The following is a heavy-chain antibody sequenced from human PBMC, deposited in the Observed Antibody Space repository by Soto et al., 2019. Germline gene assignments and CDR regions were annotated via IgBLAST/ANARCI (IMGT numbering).Heavy chain of an antibody. J-gene: IGHJ5*02. D-gene: IGHD2-2*01. CDR1: CCSISSGGFS. CDR3: ARVPDR. Sequence: QPQLQESGSGLVKPSQTPALTCPFSCCSISSGGFSWSWVRQPPGKGLEWIGYIYHSGSTYYNPSLKSRVTISVDRSKNQFSLKLSSVTAADTAVYYCARVPDRWGQGTLVTVSS. V-gene: IGHV4-30-2*01. CDR2: IYHSGST.